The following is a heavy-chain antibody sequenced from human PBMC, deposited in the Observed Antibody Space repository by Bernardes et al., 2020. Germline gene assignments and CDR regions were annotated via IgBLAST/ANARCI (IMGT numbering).Heavy chain of an antibody. CDR3: TTDIVVVAATPDY. J-gene: IGHJ4*02. Sequence: GGSLRLSCAASGFTFSNAWMNWVRQAPGKGLEWVGRIKSKTDGGTTDYAAPVKGRFTISRDDSKNTLYLQMNSLKTEDTAVYYCTTDIVVVAATPDYWGQGTLVTVSS. CDR1: GFTFSNAW. V-gene: IGHV3-15*07. CDR2: IKSKTDGGTT. D-gene: IGHD2-15*01.